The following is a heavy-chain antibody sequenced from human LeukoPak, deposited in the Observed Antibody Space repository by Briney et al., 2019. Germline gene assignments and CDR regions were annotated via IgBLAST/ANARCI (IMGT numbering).Heavy chain of an antibody. J-gene: IGHJ5*02. V-gene: IGHV3-30*02. CDR3: AKDLMRDRWFGES. D-gene: IGHD3-10*01. Sequence: GGSLRLSCAASGFTFSSYGMHWVRQAPGEGLEWVAFIRYDGSNEYYADSVKGRFTISRDNSKNTLYLEMNSLRTEDTAVYHCAKDLMRDRWFGESWGQGTLVTVSS. CDR1: GFTFSSYG. CDR2: IRYDGSNE.